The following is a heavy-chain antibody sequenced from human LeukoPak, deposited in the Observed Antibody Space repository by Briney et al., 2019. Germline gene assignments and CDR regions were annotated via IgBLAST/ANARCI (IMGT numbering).Heavy chain of an antibody. CDR3: ARGAYCSSTSCYYYYGMDV. CDR2: MNPNSGNT. Sequence: ASVKVSCKASGYTFTSYDINWVRQATGQGLEWMGWMNPNSGNTGYAQKFQGRVTMTRNTSISTAYMELSSLRSEDTAVYYCARGAYCSSTSCYYYYGMDVWGQGTTVTVSS. CDR1: GYTFTSYD. V-gene: IGHV1-8*01. D-gene: IGHD2-2*01. J-gene: IGHJ6*02.